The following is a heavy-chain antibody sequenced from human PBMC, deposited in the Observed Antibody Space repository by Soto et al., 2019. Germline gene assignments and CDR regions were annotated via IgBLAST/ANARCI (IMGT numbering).Heavy chain of an antibody. CDR2: IYTSGST. CDR1: GGSISSYY. D-gene: IGHD6-19*01. V-gene: IGHV4-4*07. CDR3: ARVSHVGGYSSGLANNGIGV. J-gene: IGHJ6*02. Sequence: SETLSLTSTVSGGSISSYYWSWIRQPAGKGLEWIGRIYTSGSTNYNPSLKSRVTMSVDTSKNQFSLKLSSVTAADTAVYYCARVSHVGGYSSGLANNGIGVRRERNTV.